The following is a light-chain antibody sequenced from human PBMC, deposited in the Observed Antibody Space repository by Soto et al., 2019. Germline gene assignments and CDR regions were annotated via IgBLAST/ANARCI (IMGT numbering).Light chain of an antibody. J-gene: IGLJ2*01. Sequence: QAVVTQPPSASGTPGQRVTISCSGSSSNIGSNYVYWYQQLPGTAPKLLIYRNNQRPSGVPDGFSGSKSGTSASLAISGLRSEDEADYYCAAWDDSLSGPVFGGGTKVTVL. CDR3: AAWDDSLSGPV. CDR1: SSNIGSNY. V-gene: IGLV1-47*01. CDR2: RNN.